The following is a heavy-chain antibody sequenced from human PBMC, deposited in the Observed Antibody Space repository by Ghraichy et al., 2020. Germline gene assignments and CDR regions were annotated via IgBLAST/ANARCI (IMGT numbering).Heavy chain of an antibody. CDR3: ARGLRGYDFWSGMWGDCFDP. Sequence: SETLSLTCAVYGGSFSGYYWSWICLPPGQGLEWIGEINHSGSTNYNPSLKSRVNISVDTSTNQFSLKLSSVTAADTAVYYCARGLRGYDFWSGMWGDCFDPWGQGTLVTVSS. V-gene: IGHV4-34*01. CDR1: GGSFSGYY. D-gene: IGHD3-3*01. J-gene: IGHJ5*02. CDR2: INHSGST.